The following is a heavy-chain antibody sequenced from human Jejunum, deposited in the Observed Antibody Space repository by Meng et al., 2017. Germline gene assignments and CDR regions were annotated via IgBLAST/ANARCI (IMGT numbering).Heavy chain of an antibody. V-gene: IGHV4-4*02. CDR1: GGSISNNNW. J-gene: IGHJ5*02. CDR2: ISHTGRI. Sequence: QLQMQVAGPGVMNPSGTLSHTCAFSGGSISNNNWGSWVRQPPGKGLEWIGEISHTGRINYNPSLKSRVTMSLDKSKNQFSLDLTSVTGADTAVYYCARDLLDPNIAATGWFDPWGQGTLVTVSS. D-gene: IGHD2/OR15-2a*01. CDR3: ARDLLDPNIAATGWFDP.